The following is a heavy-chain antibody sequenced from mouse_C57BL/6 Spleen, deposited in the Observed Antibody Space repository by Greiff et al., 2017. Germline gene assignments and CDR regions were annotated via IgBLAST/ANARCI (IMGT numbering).Heavy chain of an antibody. J-gene: IGHJ3*01. D-gene: IGHD2-5*01. CDR2: ISYDGSN. V-gene: IGHV3-6*01. Sequence: ESGPGLVKPSQSLSLTCSVTGYSITSGYYWNWIRQFPGNKLEWMGYISYDGSNNSNPSLKNRISITRDTSKNQFFLKLNSVTTEDTATYYCARDRYSNYFAYWGQGTLVTVSA. CDR3: ARDRYSNYFAY. CDR1: GYSITSGYY.